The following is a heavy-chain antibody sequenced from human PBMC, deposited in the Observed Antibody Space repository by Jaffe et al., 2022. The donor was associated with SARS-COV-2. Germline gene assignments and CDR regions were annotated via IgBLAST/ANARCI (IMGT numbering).Heavy chain of an antibody. Sequence: DVQLVESGGLLVQPGGSLRLSCAASGFAFSRYVMSWVRQAPGKGLEWVSYISSSSSNMYYADSVKGRFTVSRDDAKNSLFLQMNGLKDEDTAVYYCARGMGTKYERPYGVDVWGRGTTVTVSS. CDR3: ARGMGTKYERPYGVDV. D-gene: IGHD7-27*01. CDR1: GFAFSRYV. J-gene: IGHJ6*02. V-gene: IGHV3-48*02. CDR2: ISSSSSNM.